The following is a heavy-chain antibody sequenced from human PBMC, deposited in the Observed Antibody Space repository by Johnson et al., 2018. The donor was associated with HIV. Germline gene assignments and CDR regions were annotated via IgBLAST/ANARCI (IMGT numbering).Heavy chain of an antibody. V-gene: IGHV3-49*04. Sequence: VQLVESGGGVVQPGRSMRLSCAASGFTFSSYAMHWVRQAPTKGLEWVSCIRSNADGETTEYAASVKGSFTISSDDTKSIASLQMDSLKIDDTAMYYCTGGSDLRAFDVWGQGTMVTVSS. CDR2: IRSNADGETT. CDR3: TGGSDLRAFDV. CDR1: GFTFSSYA. D-gene: IGHD3-16*01. J-gene: IGHJ3*01.